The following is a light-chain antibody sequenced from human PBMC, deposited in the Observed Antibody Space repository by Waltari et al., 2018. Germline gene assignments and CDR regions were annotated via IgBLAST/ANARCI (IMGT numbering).Light chain of an antibody. J-gene: IGKJ1*01. CDR2: GAS. Sequence: EIVLTQSPGTLSLSSGDTATLSCRASQSVGGTLAWYQQKSGQAPRLLIYGASIRATGVPDRFSGSGSGTEFSLTISRLEPEDFALYYCQHYVRLPVTFGQGTKVEIK. CDR1: QSVGGT. CDR3: QHYVRLPVT. V-gene: IGKV3-20*01.